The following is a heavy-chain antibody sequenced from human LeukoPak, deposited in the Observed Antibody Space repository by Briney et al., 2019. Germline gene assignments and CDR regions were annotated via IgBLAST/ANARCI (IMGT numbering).Heavy chain of an antibody. CDR1: GGTFSSYA. D-gene: IGHD7-27*01. V-gene: IGHV1-69*13. J-gene: IGHJ5*02. CDR3: ARDVPGQPLNWAHWFDP. CDR2: IIPIFGTA. Sequence: ASVKVSCKASGGTFSSYAISWVRQAPGQGLEWMGGIIPIFGTANYAQKFQGRVTITADESTSTAYMELSSLRSEDTAVYYCARDVPGQPLNWAHWFDPWGQGTLVTVSS.